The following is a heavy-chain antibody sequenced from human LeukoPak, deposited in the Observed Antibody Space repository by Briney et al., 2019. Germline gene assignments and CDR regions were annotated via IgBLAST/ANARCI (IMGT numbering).Heavy chain of an antibody. D-gene: IGHD3-16*02. V-gene: IGHV3-23*01. Sequence: GGSLRLSCAASGFTFSSYAMSWVRQAPGEGLEWVSAISGSGGSTYYADSVKGRFTISRDNSKNTLYLQMNSLRAEDTAVYYCAKTITFGGVIAHYYDYWGQGTLVTVSS. J-gene: IGHJ4*02. CDR1: GFTFSSYA. CDR2: ISGSGGST. CDR3: AKTITFGGVIAHYYDY.